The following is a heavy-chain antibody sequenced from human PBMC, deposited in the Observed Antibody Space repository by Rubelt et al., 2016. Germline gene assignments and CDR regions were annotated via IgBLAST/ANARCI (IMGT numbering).Heavy chain of an antibody. V-gene: IGHV3-23*01. Sequence: EVQLLESGGGLVQPGGSLRLSCAASGFTFSNYAMTWVRQAPGKGLEWVSSFGGSESSRYYADSVKGRFIISRDNSRNMLFLQMNSLRAEDTAIYYCARVGTIMIWGQGTLVTVSS. CDR2: FGGSESSR. D-gene: IGHD5-24*01. CDR1: GFTFSNYA. J-gene: IGHJ4*02. CDR3: ARVGTIMI.